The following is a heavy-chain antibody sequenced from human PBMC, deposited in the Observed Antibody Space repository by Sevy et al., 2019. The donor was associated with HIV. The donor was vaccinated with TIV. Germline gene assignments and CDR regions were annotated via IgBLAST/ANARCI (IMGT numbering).Heavy chain of an antibody. CDR2: IKSKTDCGTT. CDR1: GFTFSNAW. Sequence: GGSLRLSCAASGFTFSNAWMSWVRQAPGKGLEWVGRIKSKTDCGTTDYAAPVKGRFTISRDDSKNTLYLQMNSLKTEDTAVYYCTTDGYYYDSSGYYSYYFDYWGQGTLVTVSS. CDR3: TTDGYYYDSSGYYSYYFDY. J-gene: IGHJ4*02. V-gene: IGHV3-15*01. D-gene: IGHD3-22*01.